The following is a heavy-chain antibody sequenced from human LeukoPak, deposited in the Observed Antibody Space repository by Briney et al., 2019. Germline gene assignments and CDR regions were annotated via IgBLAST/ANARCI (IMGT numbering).Heavy chain of an antibody. V-gene: IGHV4-4*07. CDR3: ARDSGYNVNDHDVNAFDI. Sequence: SETLSLTCTVSGGSISIFYWSCIRQPAGKGLEWIGRISTSGNSDYNPSLKSRVTMSVDTSKNQFSLKLSSVTAADTALYYCARDSGYNVNDHDVNAFDIWGQGTMVTISS. CDR1: GGSISIFY. J-gene: IGHJ3*02. D-gene: IGHD5-24*01. CDR2: ISTSGNS.